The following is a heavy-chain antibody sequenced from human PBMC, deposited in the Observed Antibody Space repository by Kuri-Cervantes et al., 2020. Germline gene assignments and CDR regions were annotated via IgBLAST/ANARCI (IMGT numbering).Heavy chain of an antibody. J-gene: IGHJ4*02. Sequence: ETLSLTCAASGFTFSSYWMSWVRQAPGKGLEWVANINQDGSEKYYVDSVKDRFIISRDNARNSLYLQMNSLRADDTAVYYCARGYCSGGTCYGGGFDYWGQGTLVTVSS. CDR2: INQDGSEK. CDR3: ARGYCSGGTCYGGGFDY. V-gene: IGHV3-7*01. CDR1: GFTFSSYW. D-gene: IGHD2-15*01.